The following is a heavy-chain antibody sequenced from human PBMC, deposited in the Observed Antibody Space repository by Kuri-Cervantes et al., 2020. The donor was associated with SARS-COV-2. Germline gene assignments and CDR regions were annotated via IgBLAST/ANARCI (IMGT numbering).Heavy chain of an antibody. CDR1: GYTFTVYD. J-gene: IGHJ3*02. Sequence: ASVKVSCKASGYTFTVYDMHWVRQAPGQGLEWMGWIDTNSGDTKYAQKFHGRVTMTRDTSISTAYMELSRLRSDDTALYYCARVEEGLFRAFDIWGQGTMVTVSS. D-gene: IGHD2/OR15-2a*01. V-gene: IGHV1-2*02. CDR3: ARVEEGLFRAFDI. CDR2: IDTNSGDT.